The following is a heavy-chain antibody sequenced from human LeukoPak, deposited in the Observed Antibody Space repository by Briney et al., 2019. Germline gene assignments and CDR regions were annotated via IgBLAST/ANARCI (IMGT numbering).Heavy chain of an antibody. CDR3: AKEIYGDSTGGRFHH. V-gene: IGHV3-21*04. J-gene: IGHJ1*01. CDR1: GFTFTTYS. D-gene: IGHD4-17*01. CDR2: ISSGSSAI. Sequence: GGSLRLSCEASGFTFTTYSMTWVRQAPGKGLEWVSIISSGSSAIFSADALKGRFTISRDDAKNLLYLDMNSLRAEDTAVYYCAKEIYGDSTGGRFHHWGQGTLVIVSS.